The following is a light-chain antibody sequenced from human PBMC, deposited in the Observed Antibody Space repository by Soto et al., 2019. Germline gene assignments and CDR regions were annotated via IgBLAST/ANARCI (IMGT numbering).Light chain of an antibody. Sequence: EIVLTQSPVTVALYAWERATLSFRASQSVSNNYLAWYQQKPGQAPRLLIYGASNRATGIPDRFSGSGSGTDFTLTISRLEPEDFAVYYCQQYGSSGTFGQGTKVDIK. J-gene: IGKJ1*01. CDR2: GAS. V-gene: IGKV3-20*01. CDR3: QQYGSSGT. CDR1: QSVSNNY.